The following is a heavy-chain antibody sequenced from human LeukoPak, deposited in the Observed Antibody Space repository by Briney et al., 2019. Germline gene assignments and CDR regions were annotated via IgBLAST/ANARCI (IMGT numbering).Heavy chain of an antibody. J-gene: IGHJ4*02. CDR3: AREFLSVAQTGDFDY. Sequence: PGGSLRLSCAASEFTFSSYWMSWVRQAPGKGLEWVANIKQDGSEKYYVDSVKGRFTISRDNAKNSLYLQMNGLRAEDTAVYYCAREFLSVAQTGDFDYWGQGTLVTVSS. D-gene: IGHD7-27*01. CDR1: EFTFSSYW. V-gene: IGHV3-7*01. CDR2: IKQDGSEK.